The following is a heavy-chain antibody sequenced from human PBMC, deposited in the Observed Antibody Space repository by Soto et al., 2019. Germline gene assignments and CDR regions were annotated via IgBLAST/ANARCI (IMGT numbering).Heavy chain of an antibody. CDR1: GFTFSDYY. CDR2: ISSSSTYT. CDR3: ASLPMVGTTYFQH. J-gene: IGHJ1*01. V-gene: IGHV3-11*06. Sequence: QVQLVESGGGLVKPGGSLRLSCAASGFTFSDYYMSWIRQAPGKGLEWVSYISSSSTYTNYADSVKGRFTISRDNAKNSLYLQMNSLRAEDTAVYYCASLPMVGTTYFQHWGQGTPVTVSS. D-gene: IGHD1-26*01.